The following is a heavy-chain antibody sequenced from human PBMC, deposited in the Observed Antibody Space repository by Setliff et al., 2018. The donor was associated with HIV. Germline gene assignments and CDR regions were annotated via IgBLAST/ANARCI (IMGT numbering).Heavy chain of an antibody. CDR1: GGSISSGPYF. V-gene: IGHV4-61*09. CDR2: ICTNGAT. D-gene: IGHD2-15*01. Sequence: PSETLSLTCTVSGGSISSGPYFWSWIRQPAGKAVEWMGHICTNGATKYNPSLKSRVTISRDTSKNQFSLKLTSVTAADTAVYYCARAKGYYYYMDVWGKGTTVTVSS. J-gene: IGHJ6*03. CDR3: ARAKGYYYYMDV.